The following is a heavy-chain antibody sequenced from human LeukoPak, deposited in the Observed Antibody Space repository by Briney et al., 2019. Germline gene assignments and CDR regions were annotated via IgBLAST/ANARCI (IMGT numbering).Heavy chain of an antibody. D-gene: IGHD3-3*01. CDR3: AKDGIRIYDFWSGYFH. CDR1: GFTFSSYG. CDR2: ISYDGSNK. J-gene: IGHJ4*02. V-gene: IGHV3-30*18. Sequence: GSLRLSCAXSGFTFSSYGMHWVRQAPGKGLEWVAVISYDGSNKYYADSVKGRFTISRDNSKNTLYLQMNSLRAEDTAVYYCAKDGIRIYDFWSGYFHWGQGTLVTVSS.